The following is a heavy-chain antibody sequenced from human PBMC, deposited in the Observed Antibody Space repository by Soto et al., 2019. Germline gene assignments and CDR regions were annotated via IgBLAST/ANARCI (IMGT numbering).Heavy chain of an antibody. CDR1: GGSVNSGSYY. CDR3: ARGYWANELQFES. Sequence: SETLSLTCTVSGGSVNSGSYYWSWIRQPPGKGLEWIGYVYYSGTTKYNPSLKSRVTISVDTSNNQFSLRLRSVTAADTAVYYRARGYWANELQFESWGQGTLVTVSS. J-gene: IGHJ4*02. D-gene: IGHD1-1*01. CDR2: VYYSGTT. V-gene: IGHV4-61*01.